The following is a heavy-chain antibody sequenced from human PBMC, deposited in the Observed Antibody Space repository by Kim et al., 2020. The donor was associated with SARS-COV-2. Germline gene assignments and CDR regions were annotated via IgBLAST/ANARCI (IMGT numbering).Heavy chain of an antibody. J-gene: IGHJ3*02. V-gene: IGHV3-33*01. CDR1: GFTFSSYG. CDR2: IWFDGSNK. D-gene: IGHD4-17*01. CDR3: ARVSTVTTDLNPHDAFDI. Sequence: GGSLRLSCAASGFTFSSYGMHWVRQAPGKGLEWVAVIWFDGSNKYYADSVKGRFTISRDNSKNTLYLQMNSLRAEDTAVYYCARVSTVTTDLNPHDAFDIWGQGTMVTVSS.